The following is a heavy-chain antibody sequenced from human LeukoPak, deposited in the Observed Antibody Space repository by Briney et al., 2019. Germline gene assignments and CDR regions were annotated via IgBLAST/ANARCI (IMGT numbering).Heavy chain of an antibody. CDR2: INAVGST. Sequence: GGSLRLSCAASGFIVSSTYLNWVRQAPGKGLEWVSFINAVGSTYCADSVKGRFTISRDNSKNTVDLRMNSLRADDTAVYYCARGEGASISRRYFDYWGQGALVIVSS. J-gene: IGHJ4*02. CDR3: ARGEGASISRRYFDY. D-gene: IGHD2-2*01. CDR1: GFIVSSTY. V-gene: IGHV3-66*01.